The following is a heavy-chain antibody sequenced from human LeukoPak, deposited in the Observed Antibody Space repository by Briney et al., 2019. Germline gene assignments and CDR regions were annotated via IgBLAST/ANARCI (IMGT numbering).Heavy chain of an antibody. CDR3: ARDRIDFWSGYYGYYFDY. CDR2: ISSSSSYI. J-gene: IGHJ4*02. D-gene: IGHD3-3*01. CDR1: GFTFSSYS. V-gene: IGHV3-21*01. Sequence: GGSLRLSCAASGFTFSSYSMNWVRQAPGKGLEWVSSISSSSSYIYYADSVKGRFTISRDNAKNSLYLQMSSLRAEDTAVYYCARDRIDFWSGYYGYYFDYWGQGTLVTVSS.